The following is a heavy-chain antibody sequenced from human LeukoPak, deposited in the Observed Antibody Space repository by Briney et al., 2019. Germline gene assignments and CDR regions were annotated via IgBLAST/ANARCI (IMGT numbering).Heavy chain of an antibody. CDR1: GGSISSYY. J-gene: IGHJ3*02. D-gene: IGHD1-26*01. CDR3: ARKWELGPDDAFDI. V-gene: IGHV4-59*01. Sequence: SETLSLTCTVSGGSISSYYWSWIRQPPGKGLEWIGYIYYSGSTNYNPSLKSRVTISVDTSKNQFSLKLSSVTAADTAVYYCARKWELGPDDAFDIWGQGTMVTVSS. CDR2: IYYSGST.